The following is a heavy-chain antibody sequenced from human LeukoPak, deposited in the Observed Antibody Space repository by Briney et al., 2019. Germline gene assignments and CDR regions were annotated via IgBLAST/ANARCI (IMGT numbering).Heavy chain of an antibody. D-gene: IGHD2-2*01. J-gene: IGHJ6*02. V-gene: IGHV3-23*01. CDR2: ISDSGGST. Sequence: GGSLRLSCAASGFTFSSYAMSWVRQAPGKGLEWVSAISDSGGSTYYADSVRGRFTISRDNSTNTLYLQMNSLRAEDTAIYYCAKDLCSSASCYAAPPYYYYYYGMDVWGQGTTVTVSS. CDR1: GFTFSSYA. CDR3: AKDLCSSASCYAAPPYYYYYYGMDV.